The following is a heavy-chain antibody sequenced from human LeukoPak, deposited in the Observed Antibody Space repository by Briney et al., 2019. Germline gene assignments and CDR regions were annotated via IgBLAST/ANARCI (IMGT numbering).Heavy chain of an antibody. CDR2: IKQDGSEK. CDR1: GFTFSSYW. CDR3: ARDGTYGDYNYYYGLDV. J-gene: IGHJ6*02. D-gene: IGHD4-17*01. V-gene: IGHV3-7*04. Sequence: GGSLRLSCAASGFTFSSYWMSWVRQAPGKGLEWVANIKQDGSEKYYVDSVKGRFTISRDNAKNSLYLQMNSLRAEDTAVYYCARDGTYGDYNYYYGLDVWGQGTPVTVSS.